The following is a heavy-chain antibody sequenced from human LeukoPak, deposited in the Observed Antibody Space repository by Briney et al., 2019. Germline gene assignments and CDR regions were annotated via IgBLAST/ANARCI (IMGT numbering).Heavy chain of an antibody. Sequence: ASVKVSCKASGYTFTSYGISWVRQAPGQGLAWMGWISAYNGNTNYAQKLQGRVTMTTDTSTSTAYMELRSLRSDDTAVYYCARGELDRYCSGGSCYPTGRSYYFDYWGQGTLVTVSS. CDR3: ARGELDRYCSGGSCYPTGRSYYFDY. J-gene: IGHJ4*02. D-gene: IGHD2-15*01. V-gene: IGHV1-18*01. CDR2: ISAYNGNT. CDR1: GYTFTSYG.